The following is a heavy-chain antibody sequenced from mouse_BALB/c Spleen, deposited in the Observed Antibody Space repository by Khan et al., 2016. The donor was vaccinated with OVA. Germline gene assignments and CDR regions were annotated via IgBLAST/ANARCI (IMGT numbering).Heavy chain of an antibody. CDR1: GYTFTSYW. Sequence: QVQLQQPGAELVKPGASVKLSCKTSGYTFTSYWIQWVKQRPGQGLGWIGQIFPGTGTTYYNENFKGKATLTVDTSANAAYMQFSSLTSEDSAVYCSARGYFGNYEFVYWGQGTLVTVSP. V-gene: IGHV1S132*01. J-gene: IGHJ3*01. D-gene: IGHD2-1*01. CDR2: IFPGTGTT. CDR3: ARGYFGNYEFVY.